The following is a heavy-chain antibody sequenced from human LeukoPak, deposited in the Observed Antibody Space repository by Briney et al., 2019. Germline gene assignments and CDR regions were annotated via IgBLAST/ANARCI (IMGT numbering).Heavy chain of an antibody. CDR3: ARARAGGYYPNFDY. J-gene: IGHJ4*02. CDR2: INPNSGGT. V-gene: IGHV1-2*02. Sequence: GASVKVSCKASGYTFTGYYMHWVRQAPGQGLEWMGWINPNSGGTNYAQKLQGRVTMTTDTSTSTAYMELRSLRSDDTAVYYCARARAGGYYPNFDYWGQGTLVTVSS. CDR1: GYTFTGYY. D-gene: IGHD3-22*01.